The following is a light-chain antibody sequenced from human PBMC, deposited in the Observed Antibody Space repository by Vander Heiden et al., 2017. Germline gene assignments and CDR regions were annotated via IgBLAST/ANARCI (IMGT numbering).Light chain of an antibody. V-gene: IGKV3-20*01. CDR3: QQYGSSTIT. CDR1: QSVSSSY. J-gene: IGKJ5*01. Sequence: EIVLPQSPGPLSLSPGERATLSYRASQSVSSSYLAWYQQKPGQAPRLLIYGASSRATDIPDRFSGSGSGTDFTLTISRLEPEEFAVYYCQQYGSSTITFGQGTRLEIK. CDR2: GAS.